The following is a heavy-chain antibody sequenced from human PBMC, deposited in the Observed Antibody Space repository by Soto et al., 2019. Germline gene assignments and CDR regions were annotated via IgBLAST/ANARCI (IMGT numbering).Heavy chain of an antibody. CDR1: GGTFSSYA. CDR2: IIPIFGTA. CDR3: ASTGYCSGGSCYEFDY. V-gene: IGHV1-69*01. Sequence: QGQLVQSGAEVKKPGSSVKVSCKASGGTFSSYAISWVRQAPGQGLEWMGGIIPIFGTANYAQKFQGRVTSTADESTSKAYMELSSLRSEDTAVYYCASTGYCSGGSCYEFDYWGQGTLVTVSS. J-gene: IGHJ4*02. D-gene: IGHD2-15*01.